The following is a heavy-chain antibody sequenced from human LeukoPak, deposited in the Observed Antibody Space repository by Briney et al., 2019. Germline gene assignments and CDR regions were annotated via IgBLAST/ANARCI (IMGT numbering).Heavy chain of an antibody. V-gene: IGHV1-2*02. J-gene: IGHJ4*02. CDR2: INPNSGGT. CDR3: ARDEVGYSSSWYIPGPI. D-gene: IGHD6-13*01. CDR1: GYTFTGYY. Sequence: VASVKVSCKASGYTFTGYYMHWVRQAPGQGLEWMGWINPNSGGTNYAQKFQGRVTMTRDTSISTAYMELSRLRSDDTAVYYCARDEVGYSSSWYIPGPIWGQGTLVTVSS.